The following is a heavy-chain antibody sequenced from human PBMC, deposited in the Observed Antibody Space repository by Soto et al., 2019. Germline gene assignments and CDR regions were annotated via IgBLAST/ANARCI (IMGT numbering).Heavy chain of an antibody. J-gene: IGHJ4*02. Sequence: QVQLVESGGGVVQPGRSLRLSCAASGFTFSVFGMHWVRQPPGKGLEWVAVISNDGNSEHYADSVKGRFTISRDNSKNTFYLQMNSLSVEDTAVYYCAKTITTIGVSSTGRGALLDNWGQGILVSVSS. D-gene: IGHD3-3*01. CDR3: AKTITTIGVSSTGRGALLDN. V-gene: IGHV3-30*18. CDR2: ISNDGNSE. CDR1: GFTFSVFG.